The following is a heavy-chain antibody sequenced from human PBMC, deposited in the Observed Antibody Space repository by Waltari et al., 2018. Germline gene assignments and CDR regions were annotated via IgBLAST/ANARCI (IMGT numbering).Heavy chain of an antibody. Sequence: EVQLVESGGGLVKPGGSLRLSCAASGFTFSSYSMNWARQAPGKGLAWVSSISSSSSYIYYADSVKGRFTISRDNAKNSLYLQMNSLRAEDTAVYYCARDGYCSSTSCLFDYWGQGTLVTVSS. V-gene: IGHV3-21*01. CDR1: GFTFSSYS. CDR3: ARDGYCSSTSCLFDY. D-gene: IGHD2-2*03. CDR2: ISSSSSYI. J-gene: IGHJ4*02.